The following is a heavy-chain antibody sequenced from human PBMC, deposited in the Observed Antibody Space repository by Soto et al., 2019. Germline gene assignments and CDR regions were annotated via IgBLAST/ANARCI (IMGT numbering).Heavy chain of an antibody. J-gene: IGHJ4*02. Sequence: QVQLQESGPGLVKPSETLSLTCTVSGGFVSTNYWIWIRQPPGKGLEWIGDISYSGSTKYNPSLKGRVTISLDTSKNQFSLKLNSVTAADTGMYYCAREITAAGRYFDFWGQGTLVTVSS. D-gene: IGHD6-13*01. CDR3: AREITAAGRYFDF. CDR2: ISYSGST. CDR1: GGFVSTNY. V-gene: IGHV4-59*02.